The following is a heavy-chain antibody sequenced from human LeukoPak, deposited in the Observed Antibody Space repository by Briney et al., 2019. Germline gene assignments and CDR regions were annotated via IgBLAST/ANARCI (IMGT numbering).Heavy chain of an antibody. D-gene: IGHD5-12*01. CDR3: ARTISGYGFDY. J-gene: IGHJ4*02. CDR2: ILHSGST. Sequence: PSGTPSLTCVVSGYSISSGYWWSWVRQSPGKGLEWIGEILHSGSTNYNPSLKSRVTMSVDTSKNQFSLKLSSVTAADTAVYYCARTISGYGFDYWGQGTLVTVSS. CDR1: GYSISSGYW. V-gene: IGHV4-4*02.